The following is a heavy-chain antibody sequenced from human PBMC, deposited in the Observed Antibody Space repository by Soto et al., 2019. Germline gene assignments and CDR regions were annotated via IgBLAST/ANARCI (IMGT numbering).Heavy chain of an antibody. CDR1: GGSISSGDYY. V-gene: IGHV4-30-4*01. D-gene: IGHD3-3*01. J-gene: IGHJ5*02. CDR2: IYYSGST. CDR3: ARDSAYYDFWSGYYHNWFEP. Sequence: PSETLSLTCTVSGGSISSGDYYWSWIRQPPGKGLEWIGYIYYSGSTYYNPSLKSRVTISVDTSKNQFSLKLSSVTAADTAVYYCARDSAYYDFWSGYYHNWFEPWGQGTLVTVSS.